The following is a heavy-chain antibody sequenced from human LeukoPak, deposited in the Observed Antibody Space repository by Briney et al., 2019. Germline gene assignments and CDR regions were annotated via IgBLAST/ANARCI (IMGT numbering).Heavy chain of an antibody. CDR1: GYTFTGYY. Sequence: ASVKVSCKASGYTFTGYYMHWVRQAPGQGLEWMGRINPNSGGTSYAQKFQGRVTMTRDTSISTAYMELSRLRSDDTAVYYCAFPELLRGDDAFDIWGQGTMVTVSS. J-gene: IGHJ3*02. CDR2: INPNSGGT. CDR3: AFPELLRGDDAFDI. V-gene: IGHV1-2*06. D-gene: IGHD2-15*01.